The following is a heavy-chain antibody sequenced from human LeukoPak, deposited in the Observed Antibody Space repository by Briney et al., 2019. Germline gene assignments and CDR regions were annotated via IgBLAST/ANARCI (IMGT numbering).Heavy chain of an antibody. Sequence: SETLSLTCAVYGGSFSGYYWSWIRRPPGKGLEWIGEINHSGSTNYNPSLKSRVTISLDTSKNQFSLKLSSVTAADTAVYYCARGRKYTSGYRVTELGSGYSDYWGQGTLVTVSS. D-gene: IGHD5-18*01. CDR1: GGSFSGYY. CDR3: ARGRKYTSGYRVTELGSGYSDY. CDR2: INHSGST. V-gene: IGHV4-34*01. J-gene: IGHJ4*02.